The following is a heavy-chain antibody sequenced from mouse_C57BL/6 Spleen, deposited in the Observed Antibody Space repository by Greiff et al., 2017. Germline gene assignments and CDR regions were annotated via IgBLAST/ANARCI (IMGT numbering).Heavy chain of an antibody. V-gene: IGHV3-6*01. CDR3: EREEWLHSYAMDY. CDR2: ISYDGSN. Sequence: EVKLQESGPGFVKPSQSLTLSCSVTGYSITSGYYWYWIRPFPENKLDWTDYISYDGSNNYNPSLKNRISITRDTSKNQIFLELNSVTTEDTATYDCEREEWLHSYAMDYWGQGTSVTVSS. D-gene: IGHD2-2*01. J-gene: IGHJ4*01. CDR1: GYSITSGYY.